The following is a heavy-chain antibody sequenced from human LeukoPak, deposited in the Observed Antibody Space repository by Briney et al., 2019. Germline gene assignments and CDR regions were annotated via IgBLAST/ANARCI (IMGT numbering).Heavy chain of an antibody. D-gene: IGHD6-19*01. CDR2: IYPGDSET. CDR3: ARRPRNSSGWFDC. CDR1: GYSFTNYW. J-gene: IGHJ4*02. Sequence: GESLKISCEGSGYSFTNYWIAWVRQMPGRGLEWMGIIYPGDSETRYNPSFQGQVSISADKSISTAYLQWNSLKASDTAMYYCARRPRNSSGWFDCWGQGTLVTVSP. V-gene: IGHV5-51*01.